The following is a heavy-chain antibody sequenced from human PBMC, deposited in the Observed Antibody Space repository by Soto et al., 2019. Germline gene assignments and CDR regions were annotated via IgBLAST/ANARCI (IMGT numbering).Heavy chain of an antibody. CDR2: ISSSGSTI. D-gene: IGHD6-19*01. J-gene: IGHJ4*02. CDR1: GFTFSDYY. V-gene: IGHV3-11*01. CDR3: AGDVYSSGRTGFFDY. Sequence: GGSLRLSCAASGFTFSDYYMSWIRQAPGKGLEWVSYISSSGSTIYYADSVKGRFTISRDNAKNSLYLQMNSLRAEDTAVYYCAGDVYSSGRTGFFDYWGQGTLVTVSS.